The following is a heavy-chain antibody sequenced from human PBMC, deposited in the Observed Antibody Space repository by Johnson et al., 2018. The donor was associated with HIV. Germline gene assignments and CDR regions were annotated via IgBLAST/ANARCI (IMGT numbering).Heavy chain of an antibody. D-gene: IGHD1-26*01. V-gene: IGHV3-30*03. J-gene: IGHJ3*02. Sequence: QVQLVESGGGVVQPGRSLRLSCAASGFTVSSNYMSWVRQAPGKGLEWVAVISYDGSNKYYADSVKGRFTISRDNSKNTLYLQMNSLRAEDTAVYYCAREGRLGSYLGGVAFDIWGQGTMVTVSS. CDR2: ISYDGSNK. CDR1: GFTVSSNY. CDR3: AREGRLGSYLGGVAFDI.